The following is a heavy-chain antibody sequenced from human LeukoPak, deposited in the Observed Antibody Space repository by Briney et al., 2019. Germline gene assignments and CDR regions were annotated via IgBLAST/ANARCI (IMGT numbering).Heavy chain of an antibody. CDR3: ARDARQQLVERFDY. D-gene: IGHD6-13*01. J-gene: IGHJ4*02. CDR1: GFTFSDYY. CDR2: ISSSGSTI. Sequence: PGGSLRLSCAASGFTFSDYYMTWIRQAPGKGLEWASYISSSGSTIYYADSVKGRFTISRDNAKNSLYLQMNSLRAEDTAVYYCARDARQQLVERFDYWGQGTLVTVSS. V-gene: IGHV3-11*01.